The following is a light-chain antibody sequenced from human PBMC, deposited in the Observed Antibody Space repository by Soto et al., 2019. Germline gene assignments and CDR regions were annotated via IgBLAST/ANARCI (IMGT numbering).Light chain of an antibody. CDR3: QQYGSSPVS. CDR1: QSVSSTN. V-gene: IGKV3-20*01. CDR2: GAS. Sequence: EIVWTQSPGTLSLSPGESATLSCRASQSVSSTNLAWYQQKPGQSPRLVMFGASSRATGIPDRFSGSGSGTDFTLTISRLEPEDFAVYYCQQYGSSPVSFGQGTKLEIK. J-gene: IGKJ2*03.